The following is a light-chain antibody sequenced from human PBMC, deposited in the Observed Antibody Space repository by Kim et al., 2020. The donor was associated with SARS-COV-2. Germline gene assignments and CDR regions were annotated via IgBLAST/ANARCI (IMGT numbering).Light chain of an antibody. CDR2: QDS. J-gene: IGLJ1*01. Sequence: SYELTQPPSESVSPGQTASITCSGDKLGDKYACWYQQKPGQSPVLVIYQDSKRPSGIPERFSGSNSGNTATLTISGTQAMDEADYYCQAWDSSIGVFGTGTKVTVL. CDR1: KLGDKY. V-gene: IGLV3-1*01. CDR3: QAWDSSIGV.